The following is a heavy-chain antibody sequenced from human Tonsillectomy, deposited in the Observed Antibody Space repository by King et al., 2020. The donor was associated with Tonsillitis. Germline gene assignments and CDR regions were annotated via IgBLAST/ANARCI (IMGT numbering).Heavy chain of an antibody. CDR1: RFTFSNYG. CDR3: AKADLYYYVSSAYYYSDYYYYAMDV. V-gene: IGHV3-23*04. Sequence: VQLVESGGGLVQPGGSLRLSCAASRFTFSNYGMSWVRQAPGKGLESVSTISGRDGSTYYADSVKGRFTISRDNSKNTLYLQMNNLRAEDTAVYYCAKADLYYYVSSAYYYSDYYYYAMDVWGQGTTVTVSS. J-gene: IGHJ6*02. CDR2: ISGRDGST. D-gene: IGHD3-22*01.